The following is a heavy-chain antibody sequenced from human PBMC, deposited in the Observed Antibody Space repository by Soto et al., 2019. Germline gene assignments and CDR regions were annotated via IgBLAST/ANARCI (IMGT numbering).Heavy chain of an antibody. V-gene: IGHV2-5*02. J-gene: IGHJ5*02. CDR1: GFSLSTSGVG. Sequence: GSGPTLVNPTQTLTLTCTFSGFSLSTSGVGVGWIRQPPGKALEWLALIYWDDDKRYSPSLKSRLTITKDTSKNQVVLTMNSLKTEDTAVYYCTTIPRYFDWLSRPGLAPWGQGTLVTVSS. CDR3: TTIPRYFDWLSRPGLAP. CDR2: IYWDDDK. D-gene: IGHD3-9*01.